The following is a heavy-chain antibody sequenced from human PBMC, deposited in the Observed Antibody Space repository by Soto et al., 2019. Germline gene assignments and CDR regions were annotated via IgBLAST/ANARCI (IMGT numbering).Heavy chain of an antibody. CDR2: IIPIFGIK. CDR1: GGTFNTYA. CDR3: AKEAGDH. D-gene: IGHD3-10*01. J-gene: IGHJ4*02. Sequence: QMQLVQSGAEVKERGSSVKISCKTSGGTFNTYALTWVRQAPGQGLEWIGGIIPIFGIKNVAQRFQGRVTINADXSLXXXXMEMTSLRSDDTAVYYCAKEAGDHWGQGTLVTVSX. V-gene: IGHV1-69*01.